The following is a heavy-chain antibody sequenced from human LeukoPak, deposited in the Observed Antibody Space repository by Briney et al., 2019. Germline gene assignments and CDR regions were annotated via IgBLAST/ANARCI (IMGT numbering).Heavy chain of an antibody. CDR3: ARVAGIAAAGKVSPYNWFDP. J-gene: IGHJ5*02. CDR1: GYTFTSYY. D-gene: IGHD6-13*01. CDR2: INPSGGST. V-gene: IGHV1-46*01. Sequence: GASVKVSCKASGYTFTSYYMHWVRQAPGQGLEWMGIINPSGGSTSYAQKFQGRVTMTRDMSTSTVYMELSSLRSEDTAVYYCARVAGIAAAGKVSPYNWFDPWGQGTLVTVSS.